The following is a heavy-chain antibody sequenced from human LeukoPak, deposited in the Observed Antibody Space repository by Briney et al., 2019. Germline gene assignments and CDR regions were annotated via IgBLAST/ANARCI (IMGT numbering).Heavy chain of an antibody. V-gene: IGHV1-8*01. CDR2: MNPSSGNT. CDR1: GYTFTSYD. Sequence: ASVKVSCKASGYTFTSYDINWVRQATGQGLEWMGWMNPSSGNTGYAQKLQGRVTMTTDTSTSTAYMELRSLRSDDTAVYYCAAGAGVGATFFDYWGQGTLVTVSS. CDR3: AAGAGVGATFFDY. D-gene: IGHD1-26*01. J-gene: IGHJ4*02.